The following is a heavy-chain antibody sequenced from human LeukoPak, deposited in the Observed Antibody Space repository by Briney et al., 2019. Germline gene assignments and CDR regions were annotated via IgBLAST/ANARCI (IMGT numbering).Heavy chain of an antibody. J-gene: IGHJ3*02. CDR3: ARHANSDAFDI. Sequence: SETLSLTCTVSGGSISSYYWSWLRQPPGKGLEWIGYIYHTGNTNSNPSLKSRVTISVDTSKNQFSLKLSSVTAADTAVYYCARHANSDAFDIWGQGTMVTVSS. CDR2: IYHTGNT. CDR1: GGSISSYY. D-gene: IGHD4/OR15-4a*01. V-gene: IGHV4-59*01.